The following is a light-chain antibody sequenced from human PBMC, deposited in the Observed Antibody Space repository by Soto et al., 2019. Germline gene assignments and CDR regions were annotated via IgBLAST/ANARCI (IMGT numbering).Light chain of an antibody. CDR2: STN. CDR1: SSNIGSNN. CDR3: EAWDDSLNGVV. Sequence: QSVLTQTPSASGTPGQRVNISCSGSSSNIGSNNVNWYQQLPGTAPKLLIYSTNQRPSGVPDRFSGSKSGTSAYLAISGLQSEDEADYYCEAWDDSLNGVVFGGGTKLTVL. J-gene: IGLJ2*01. V-gene: IGLV1-44*01.